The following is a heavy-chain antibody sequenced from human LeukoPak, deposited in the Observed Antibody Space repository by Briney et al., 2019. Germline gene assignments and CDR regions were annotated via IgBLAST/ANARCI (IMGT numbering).Heavy chain of an antibody. J-gene: IGHJ3*02. Sequence: ASVKVSCKASGYTFTSYYMHWVRQAPGQGLEWMGIISPSGGSTSYAQKFQGRVTMTRDTSTSTVCMELSSLRSEDTAVYYCARHYRKLRLSGSYPPDAFDIWGQGTMVTVSS. D-gene: IGHD1-26*01. V-gene: IGHV1-46*01. CDR2: ISPSGGST. CDR3: ARHYRKLRLSGSYPPDAFDI. CDR1: GYTFTSYY.